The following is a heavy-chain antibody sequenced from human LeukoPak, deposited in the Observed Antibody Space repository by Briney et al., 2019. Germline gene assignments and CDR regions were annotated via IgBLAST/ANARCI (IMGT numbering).Heavy chain of an antibody. CDR2: ISSDGSHQ. CDR1: GFTFTNYD. Sequence: PGGSLRLACAASGFTFTNYDINWVRQAPGKGLEWVAVISSDGSHQYYADSVKGRFTISREISKNTLYLQMNSLRTEDTAVYYCATYRQVLLPFESWGQGTLVTVSS. V-gene: IGHV3-30*03. CDR3: ATYRQVLLPFES. J-gene: IGHJ4*02. D-gene: IGHD2-8*02.